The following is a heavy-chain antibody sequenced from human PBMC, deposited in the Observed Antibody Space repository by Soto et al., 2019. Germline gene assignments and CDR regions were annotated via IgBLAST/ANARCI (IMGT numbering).Heavy chain of an antibody. CDR3: ARATKYYDLWSGYYNYYYGMDV. CDR2: IIPIFGTA. J-gene: IGHJ6*02. D-gene: IGHD3-3*01. Sequence: QVQLVQSGAEVKKPGSSVKVSCKASGGTFSSYAISWVRQAPGQGLEWMGGIIPIFGTANYAQKFQGRVTITADESTSTAYMELSSLRSEDTAVYYCARATKYYDLWSGYYNYYYGMDVWGQGTTVTVSS. V-gene: IGHV1-69*01. CDR1: GGTFSSYA.